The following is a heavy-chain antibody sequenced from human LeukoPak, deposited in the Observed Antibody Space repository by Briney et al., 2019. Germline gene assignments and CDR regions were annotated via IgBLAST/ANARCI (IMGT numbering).Heavy chain of an antibody. CDR3: ARLRRKYGYDY. D-gene: IGHD5-18*01. V-gene: IGHV4-59*08. Sequence: SETLSLTCTVSGGSISIYYWSWIRQPPGKGLEWIGYIYYSGSTNYNPSLKSRVTISVDTSKNQFSLKLSSVTAADTAVYYCARLRRKYGYDYWGQGTLVTVSS. J-gene: IGHJ4*02. CDR2: IYYSGST. CDR1: GGSISIYY.